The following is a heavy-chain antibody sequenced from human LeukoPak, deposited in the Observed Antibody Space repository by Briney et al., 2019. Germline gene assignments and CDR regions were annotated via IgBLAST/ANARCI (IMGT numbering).Heavy chain of an antibody. J-gene: IGHJ4*02. CDR1: GYTFTNYG. CDR2: ISTYNGNN. Sequence: APVKVSCEASGYTFTNYGISWVRQAPGQGLEWMGWISTYNGNNNYAQKFQGRVTMTKDISTSTAYMELRSLTSDDTAAYYCARTTTVSFDYWGQGTLVTVSS. V-gene: IGHV1-18*01. D-gene: IGHD4-17*01. CDR3: ARTTTVSFDY.